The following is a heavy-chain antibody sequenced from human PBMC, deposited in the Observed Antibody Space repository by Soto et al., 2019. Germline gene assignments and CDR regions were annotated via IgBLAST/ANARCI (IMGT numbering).Heavy chain of an antibody. Sequence: PSETLSLTCTVSGGSISSGGYYWSWIRQHPGKGLEWIGYIYYSGSTNYNPSLKSRVTISMDTSKNQFSLKLNSVTAADTAVYYCAREGRGNFDYWGQGTLVTVSS. CDR1: GGSISSGGYY. CDR3: AREGRGNFDY. CDR2: IYYSGST. J-gene: IGHJ4*02. D-gene: IGHD2-15*01. V-gene: IGHV4-61*08.